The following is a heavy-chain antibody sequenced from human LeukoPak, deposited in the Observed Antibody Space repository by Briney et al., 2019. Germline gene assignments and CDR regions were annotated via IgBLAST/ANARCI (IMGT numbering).Heavy chain of an antibody. CDR1: GLTFSSYA. CDR2: ISGSGGST. V-gene: IGHV3-23*01. Sequence: GRSLRLSCAASGLTFSSYAMSWVRQAPGKGLEWVSAISGSGGSTYYADSVKGRFTISRDNSKNTLYLQMNSLRAEDTAVYYCAKNREYYYDSSGYYYYWGQGTLVTVSS. D-gene: IGHD3-22*01. J-gene: IGHJ4*02. CDR3: AKNREYYYDSSGYYYY.